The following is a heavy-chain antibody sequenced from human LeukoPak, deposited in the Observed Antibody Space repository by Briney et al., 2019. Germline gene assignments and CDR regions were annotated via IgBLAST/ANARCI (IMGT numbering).Heavy chain of an antibody. CDR2: IYYSGST. J-gene: IGHJ4*02. D-gene: IGHD5-18*01. CDR3: ARAANTAMVTG. CDR1: GGSISSYY. V-gene: IGHV4-59*01. Sequence: PSETLSLTCTVPGGSISSYYWSWIRQPPGKGLEWIGYIYYSGSTNYNPSLKSRVTISVDTSKNQFSLKLSSVTAADTAVYYCARAANTAMVTGWGQGTLVTVSS.